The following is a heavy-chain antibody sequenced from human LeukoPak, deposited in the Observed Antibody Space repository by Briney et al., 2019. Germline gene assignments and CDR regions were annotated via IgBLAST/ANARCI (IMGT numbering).Heavy chain of an antibody. CDR3: ARKVGGDYVTSYYFDY. V-gene: IGHV4-34*01. Sequence: SETLSLTCAVYGGSFSRYYWTWIRQPPGKGLEWIGEINHSGSANYNPSLKSRVTISVDASKNQFSLKLSSVTAADTAVYYCARKVGGDYVTSYYFDYWGQGTLVTVSS. CDR1: GGSFSRYY. J-gene: IGHJ4*02. D-gene: IGHD4-17*01. CDR2: INHSGSA.